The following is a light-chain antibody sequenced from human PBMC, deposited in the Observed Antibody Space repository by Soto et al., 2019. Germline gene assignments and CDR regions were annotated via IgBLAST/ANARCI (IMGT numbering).Light chain of an antibody. V-gene: IGKV3-15*01. CDR2: GAS. J-gene: IGKJ5*01. Sequence: EIVLTQSPGTLSLSPGESATLSCRASQSVSSNLAWYQQKPGQAPRLLIYGASTRATGIPARFSGSGSGTEFTLTISSLQSEDFAVYYCQQYNNWPLSITFGQGTRLEIK. CDR1: QSVSSN. CDR3: QQYNNWPLSIT.